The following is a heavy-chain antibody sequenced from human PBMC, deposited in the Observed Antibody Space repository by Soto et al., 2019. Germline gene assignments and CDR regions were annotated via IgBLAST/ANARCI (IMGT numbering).Heavy chain of an antibody. V-gene: IGHV1-69*01. CDR2: INPIFGTA. D-gene: IGHD3-16*01. J-gene: IGHJ5*02. Sequence: QVQLVQSGAEVKKPGSSVKVSCKASGGTFSSYAISWVRQAPGQGLEWMGGINPIFGTANYAQKFQGRVTHNGDETTSTAFMELGSLRSGDKAVYYCCGDGVGRIMGWFDPWGQGTLVTVSS. CDR3: CGDGVGRIMGWFDP. CDR1: GGTFSSYA.